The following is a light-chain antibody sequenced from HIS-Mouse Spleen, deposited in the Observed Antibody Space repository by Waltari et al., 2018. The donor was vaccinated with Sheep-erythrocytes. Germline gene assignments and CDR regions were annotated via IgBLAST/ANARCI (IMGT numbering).Light chain of an antibody. J-gene: IGLJ3*02. Sequence: QSALTQPPSASGSPGQSITISCTGTSSDVGSYNLFPWYQQHPGKAPKLMIYEGSKRPSGVSNRFSGSKSGNTASLTISGLQAEDEADYYCCSYAGSSTPWVFGGGTKLTVL. CDR3: CSYAGSSTPWV. CDR1: SSDVGSYNL. V-gene: IGLV2-23*01. CDR2: EGS.